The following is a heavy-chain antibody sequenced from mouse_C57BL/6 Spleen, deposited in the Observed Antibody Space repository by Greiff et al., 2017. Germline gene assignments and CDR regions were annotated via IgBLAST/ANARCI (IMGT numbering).Heavy chain of an antibody. CDR3: ARLWLIRAVDY. CDR1: GYTFTRYW. CDR2: IYPGSGST. J-gene: IGHJ2*01. Sequence: QVQLQQPGAELVKPGASVKMSCKASGYTFTRYWITWVKQRPGQGLEWIGDIYPGSGSTNYNEKFKSKATLTVDTSSSTAYMQLRSLTSEDSAVYYCARLWLIRAVDYWGQGTTLTVSS. V-gene: IGHV1-55*01. D-gene: IGHD2-3*01.